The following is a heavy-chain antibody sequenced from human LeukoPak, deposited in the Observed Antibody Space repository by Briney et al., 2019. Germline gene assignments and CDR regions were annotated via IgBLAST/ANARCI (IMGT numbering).Heavy chain of an antibody. Sequence: PGGSLRLSYTTSGFTFSNYGMHWVRQAPGKGLEWVASMRNDGSQIYYAESVKGRFTISRDNSKNTLYVEMNSLRVEDTAMYYCAKDIGRRIFGVAYDAFHIWGQGTMVAVSS. CDR2: MRNDGSQI. CDR1: GFTFSNYG. V-gene: IGHV3-30*02. D-gene: IGHD3-3*01. J-gene: IGHJ3*02. CDR3: AKDIGRRIFGVAYDAFHI.